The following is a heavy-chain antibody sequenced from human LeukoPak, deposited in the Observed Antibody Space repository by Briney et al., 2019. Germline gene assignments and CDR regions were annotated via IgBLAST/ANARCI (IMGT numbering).Heavy chain of an antibody. CDR2: IYAGDSST. Sequence: GESLKISCKGSGYSFRSYWIGWVRQMPGKGLEWMGMIYAGDSSTRYSPSFQGQVTMSADESINTAYLQWSSLRASDTTMYCCARSGYVAAAGTYFDYWGQGTLVTVSS. CDR3: ARSGYVAAAGTYFDY. CDR1: GYSFRSYW. V-gene: IGHV5-51*01. J-gene: IGHJ4*02. D-gene: IGHD6-13*01.